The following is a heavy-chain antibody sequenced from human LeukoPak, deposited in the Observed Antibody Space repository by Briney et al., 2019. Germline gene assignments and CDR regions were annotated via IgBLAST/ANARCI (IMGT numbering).Heavy chain of an antibody. CDR3: ARSGYSSGWYSEGIGY. J-gene: IGHJ4*02. D-gene: IGHD6-19*01. CDR2: ISSSSSYI. Sequence: PGGSLRLSCAASGFTFSSYSMNWVRQAPGKGLEWVSSISSSSSYIYYADSVKGRFTISRDNAKNSLYLQMNSLRAEDTAVYYRARSGYSSGWYSEGIGYWGQGTLVTVSS. CDR1: GFTFSSYS. V-gene: IGHV3-21*01.